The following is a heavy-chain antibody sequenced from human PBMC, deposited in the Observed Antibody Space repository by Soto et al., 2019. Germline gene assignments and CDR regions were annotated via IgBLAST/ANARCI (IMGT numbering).Heavy chain of an antibody. D-gene: IGHD2-8*01. V-gene: IGHV1-18*01. Sequence: QVQLVQSGAEVKKPRASVKVSCKASGYTFTSYGISWVRQAPGQGLEWMGWISAYNGNTNYAQKLQGRVTMTTDTSTSTAYMELRSLRSDDTAVYYCARRELMVYATFYYYGMDVWGQGTTVTVSS. CDR2: ISAYNGNT. CDR3: ARRELMVYATFYYYGMDV. J-gene: IGHJ6*02. CDR1: GYTFTSYG.